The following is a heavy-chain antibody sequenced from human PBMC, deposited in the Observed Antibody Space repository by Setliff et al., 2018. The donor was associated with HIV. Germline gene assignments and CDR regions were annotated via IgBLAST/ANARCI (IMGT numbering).Heavy chain of an antibody. CDR3: AGRIDNSGSFPDKNWFDT. D-gene: IGHD3-10*01. V-gene: IGHV3-21*05. CDR1: GFSFDDYF. Sequence: GGSLRLSCEASGFSFDDYFINWVRQAPGKGLEWVSYISSKRTSIYYADSVKGRFTISRDKHNNSLYLQMSGLSAEDTAVYYCAGRIDNSGSFPDKNWFDTWGQGSLVTVSS. CDR2: ISSKRTSI. J-gene: IGHJ5*02.